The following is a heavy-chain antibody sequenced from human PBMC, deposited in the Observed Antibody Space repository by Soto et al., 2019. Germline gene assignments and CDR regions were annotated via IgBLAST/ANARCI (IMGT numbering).Heavy chain of an antibody. D-gene: IGHD1-1*01. V-gene: IGHV1-69*04. J-gene: IGHJ6*02. CDR3: PNGHDNDFYYGTDV. Sequence: QVQLVQSGSEVKKPGSSVKVSCKASGGTLTSFAISWVRQAPGQGLEWVGTFIPIVGMAKYGQSFQGRVTISAHQSTNTLFMELRSLSYEDTSMYYCPNGHDNDFYYGTDVWGQGTTVTVSS. CDR2: FIPIVGMA. CDR1: GGTLTSFA.